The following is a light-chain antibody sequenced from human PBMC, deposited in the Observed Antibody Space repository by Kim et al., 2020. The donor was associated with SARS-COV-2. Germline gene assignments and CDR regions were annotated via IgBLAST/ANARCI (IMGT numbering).Light chain of an antibody. J-gene: IGKJ4*01. CDR2: DAS. Sequence: LSPGERATLSCRASQSVSSNLAWYQQKPGQAPRLLIYDASNRATGIPARFSGSGSGTDFTLTISNLEPEDFAVYYCQQRSNWPPTFGGGTKVDIK. CDR1: QSVSSN. CDR3: QQRSNWPPT. V-gene: IGKV3-11*01.